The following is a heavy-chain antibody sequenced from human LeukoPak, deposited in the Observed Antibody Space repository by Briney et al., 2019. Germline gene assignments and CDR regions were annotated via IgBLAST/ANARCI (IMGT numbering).Heavy chain of an antibody. CDR1: GGSFSGYY. Sequence: SETLSLTCAVYGGSFSGYYWSWIRQPPGKGLEWIGEINHSGSTNYNPSLKSRVTISVDTSKNQFSLKLSSVTAADTAVYYCASLPKRRYVDVWGKGTTVTVSS. CDR3: ASLPKRRYVDV. V-gene: IGHV4-34*01. J-gene: IGHJ6*03. CDR2: INHSGST. D-gene: IGHD5/OR15-5a*01.